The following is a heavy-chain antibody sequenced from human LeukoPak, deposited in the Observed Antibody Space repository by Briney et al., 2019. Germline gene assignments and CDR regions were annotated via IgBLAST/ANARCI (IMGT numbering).Heavy chain of an antibody. J-gene: IGHJ4*02. D-gene: IGHD6-13*01. CDR1: GDSIRSSNYY. CDR3: ARRGIPYSSSFFAY. Sequence: SETLSLTCTVSGDSIRSSNYYWAWVRQPPGKGLEWLGSIFYSGSTYYDPSLKSRVTISVDTSKNQFSLNLHSVTAADTATYYCARRGIPYSSSFFAYWGQGTLVTVSS. CDR2: IFYSGST. V-gene: IGHV4-39*01.